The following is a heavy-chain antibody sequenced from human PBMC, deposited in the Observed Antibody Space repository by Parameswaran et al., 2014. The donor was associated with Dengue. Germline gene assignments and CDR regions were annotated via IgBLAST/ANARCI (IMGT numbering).Heavy chain of an antibody. D-gene: IGHD1-26*01. CDR3: SLYSGSH. J-gene: IGHJ4*02. CDR2: ISTYTGNT. Sequence: WVRQAPGQGLEWMGWISTYTGNTNYAQKLQGRVTMTTDTSTSTAYMELRSLRSDDTAVYYCSLYSGSHWGQGTLVTVSS. V-gene: IGHV1-18*01.